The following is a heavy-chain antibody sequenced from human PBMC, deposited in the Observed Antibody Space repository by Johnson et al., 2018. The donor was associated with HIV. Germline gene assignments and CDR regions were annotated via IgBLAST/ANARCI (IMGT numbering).Heavy chain of an antibody. CDR3: ARDPRGIYYDSSGPSQRAFDI. V-gene: IGHV3-30-3*01. Sequence: QVQLVESGGGVVQPGRSLRLSCAASGFTFSSYAMHWVRQAPGKGLEWVAVISYDGSNKYYADSVKGRFTLSRDNSKNTLYLQMNSLKAEDTAVYYCARDPRGIYYDSSGPSQRAFDIWGQGTMVTVSS. CDR1: GFTFSSYA. CDR2: ISYDGSNK. J-gene: IGHJ3*02. D-gene: IGHD3-22*01.